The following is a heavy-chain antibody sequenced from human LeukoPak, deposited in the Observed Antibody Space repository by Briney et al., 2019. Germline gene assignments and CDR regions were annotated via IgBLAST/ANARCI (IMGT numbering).Heavy chain of an antibody. D-gene: IGHD6-19*01. Sequence: PGGSLRLSCAASGFTFSDYWMNWVRQAPGKGLVWVSRISSDGRTTAYADSVRGRFTISRDNAKNTLYVQMNSLRVEDTAVYYCARGGLEAYNYHGMDVWGQGTTVTVSS. CDR1: GFTFSDYW. CDR2: ISSDGRTT. J-gene: IGHJ6*02. V-gene: IGHV3-74*01. CDR3: ARGGLEAYNYHGMDV.